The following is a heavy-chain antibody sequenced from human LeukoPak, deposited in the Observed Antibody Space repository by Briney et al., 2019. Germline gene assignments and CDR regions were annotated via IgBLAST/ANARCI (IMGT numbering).Heavy chain of an antibody. CDR1: GGSISSYY. Sequence: SETLSLTCTVSGGSISSYYWSWTRQPAGKGLEWIGRIYTSGSTNYNPSLKSRVTMSVDTSKNQFSLKLSSVTAADTAVYYCARGSNMIVVVDAFDIWGQGTMVTVSS. CDR3: ARGSNMIVVVDAFDI. D-gene: IGHD3-22*01. J-gene: IGHJ3*02. V-gene: IGHV4-4*07. CDR2: IYTSGST.